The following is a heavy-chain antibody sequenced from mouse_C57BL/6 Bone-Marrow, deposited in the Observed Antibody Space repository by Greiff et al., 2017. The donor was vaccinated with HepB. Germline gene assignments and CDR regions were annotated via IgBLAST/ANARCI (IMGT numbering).Heavy chain of an antibody. V-gene: IGHV5-17*01. CDR1: GFTFSDSG. J-gene: IGHJ3*01. Sequence: EVHLVESGGGFVKPGGSLKLSCAASGFTFSDSGMHWVRPAPEKGLEWVAYISSGGSTIYYADTVKGRFTISRDNAKNTLFLQMTSLRSEDTAMYYCARDGSSYEGAWFAYWGQGTLVTVSA. CDR2: ISSGGSTI. D-gene: IGHD1-1*01. CDR3: ARDGSSYEGAWFAY.